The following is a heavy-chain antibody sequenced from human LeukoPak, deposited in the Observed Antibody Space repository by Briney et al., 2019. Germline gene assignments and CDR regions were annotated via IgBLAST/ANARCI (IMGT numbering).Heavy chain of an antibody. V-gene: IGHV4-38-2*01. J-gene: IGHJ6*03. CDR3: ARAGKYGHYVSSGYYYYMDV. D-gene: IGHD4-17*01. CDR1: GYSISSGYY. CDR2: IYHSGST. Sequence: SETLSLTXAVSGYSISSGYYWGWFQQPPGKGLEWIGSIYHSGSTYYNPSLKSRVTISVDTSKNQFSLKLSSVTAADTAVYYCARAGKYGHYVSSGYYYYMDVWGKGTTVTVSS.